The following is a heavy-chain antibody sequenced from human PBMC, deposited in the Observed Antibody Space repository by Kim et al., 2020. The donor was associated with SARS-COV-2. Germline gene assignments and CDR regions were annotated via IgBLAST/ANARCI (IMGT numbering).Heavy chain of an antibody. Sequence: IKYYADPVKGRLTISRNKSKNTLFLQMNSLRAVDTAVYYCAIPGCKSAVDIWGQGTMVTVSS. CDR3: AIPGCKSAVDI. J-gene: IGHJ3*02. V-gene: IGHV3-30*02. D-gene: IGHD2-15*01. CDR2: IK.